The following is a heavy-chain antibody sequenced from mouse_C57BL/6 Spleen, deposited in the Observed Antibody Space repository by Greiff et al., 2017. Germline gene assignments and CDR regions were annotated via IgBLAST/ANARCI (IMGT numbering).Heavy chain of an antibody. CDR2: INPSSGYT. J-gene: IGHJ2*01. CDR3: ARSWVGGYVDY. CDR1: GYTFTSYW. V-gene: IGHV1-7*01. D-gene: IGHD3-1*01. Sequence: QVHVKQSGAELAKPGASVKLSCKASGYTFTSYWMNWVKQRPGQGLEWIGNINPSSGYTKYNQKFKDKATLTADKSSSTAYMQLSSLTYEDAAVYYCARSWVGGYVDYWGQGTTLTVSS.